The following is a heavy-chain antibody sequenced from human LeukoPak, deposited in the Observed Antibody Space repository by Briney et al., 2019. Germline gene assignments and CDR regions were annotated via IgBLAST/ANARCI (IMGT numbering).Heavy chain of an antibody. CDR1: SGSISSNSYY. CDR2: FYYSGST. D-gene: IGHD5-18*01. Sequence: SETLSLTCTVSSGSISSNSYYWGWIRQPPGKGLEWIGSFYYSGSTFYNPSLKSRVTISVDMSKNQFSLKLSSVTAADTAVYYCARQIQLWSRFDYWGQGTLVTVSS. J-gene: IGHJ4*02. V-gene: IGHV4-39*01. CDR3: ARQIQLWSRFDY.